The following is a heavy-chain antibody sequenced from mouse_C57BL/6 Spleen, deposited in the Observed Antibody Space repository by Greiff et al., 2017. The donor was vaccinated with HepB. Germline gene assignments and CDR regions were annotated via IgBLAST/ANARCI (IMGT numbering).Heavy chain of an antibody. D-gene: IGHD2-3*01. J-gene: IGHJ4*01. CDR3: ARSPYDGYLAMDY. Sequence: QVQLQQSGPELVKPGASVKISCKASGYAFSSSWMNWVKQRPGKGLEWIGRIYPGDGDTNYNGKFKGKATLTADKSSSTAYMQLSRLTSEDSAVYFCARSPYDGYLAMDYWGQGTSVTVSS. CDR2: IYPGDGDT. CDR1: GYAFSSSW. V-gene: IGHV1-82*01.